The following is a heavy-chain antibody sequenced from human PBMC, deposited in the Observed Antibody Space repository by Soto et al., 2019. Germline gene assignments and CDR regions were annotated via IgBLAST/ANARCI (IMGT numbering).Heavy chain of an antibody. Sequence: SVKVSCKASGGTFSSYAISGVRQSPLRGLEWMGGIIPIFGTANYAQKFQGRVTITADKSTSTAYMELSSLRSEDTAVYYCARGGDSSGYSYNWFDPWGQGTLVTVSS. CDR1: GGTFSSYA. CDR2: IIPIFGTA. J-gene: IGHJ5*02. D-gene: IGHD3-22*01. V-gene: IGHV1-69*06. CDR3: ARGGDSSGYSYNWFDP.